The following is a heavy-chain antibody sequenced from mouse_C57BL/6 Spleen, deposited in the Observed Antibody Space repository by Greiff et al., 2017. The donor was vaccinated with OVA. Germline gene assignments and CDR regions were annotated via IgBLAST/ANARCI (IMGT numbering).Heavy chain of an antibody. V-gene: IGHV1-52*01. CDR3: ARSADSSNYYFDY. CDR2: IDPSDSET. J-gene: IGHJ2*01. D-gene: IGHD2-5*01. CDR1: GYTFTSYW. Sequence: QVQLKQPGAELVRPGSSVKLSCKASGYTFTSYWMHWVKQRPIQGLEWIGNIDPSDSETHYNQKFKDKATLTVDKSSSTAYMQLSSLTSEDSAVYYCARSADSSNYYFDYWGQGTPLTVSA.